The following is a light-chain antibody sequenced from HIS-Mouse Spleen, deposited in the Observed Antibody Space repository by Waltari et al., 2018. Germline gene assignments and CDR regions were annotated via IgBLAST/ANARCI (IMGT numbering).Light chain of an antibody. CDR3: QVWDSSSDHPYV. CDR2: DDS. J-gene: IGLJ1*01. Sequence: SYVLTQPPSVSVAPGQPARITCGGHNIGSNDLHSYQQKPGQAPVLVVYDDSDPPSGIPERFSGSNSGNTATLTISRVEAGDEADYYCQVWDSSSDHPYVFGTGTKVTVL. CDR1: NIGSND. V-gene: IGLV3-21*02.